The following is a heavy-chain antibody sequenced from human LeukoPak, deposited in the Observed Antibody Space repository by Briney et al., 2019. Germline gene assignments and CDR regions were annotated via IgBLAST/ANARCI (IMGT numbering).Heavy chain of an antibody. CDR2: INPNSGGT. CDR1: GYTFTVYY. CDR3: ARSRGYSSSWSDFDY. J-gene: IGHJ4*02. D-gene: IGHD6-13*01. V-gene: IGHV1-2*02. Sequence: GSVKVSCKASGYTFTVYYMHWVRQAPGQGLEWMGWINPNSGGTNYAQKSQGRVTMTRDTSIYTAYMELSSLRSDDTAVYYCARSRGYSSSWSDFDYWGQGTLVTVSS.